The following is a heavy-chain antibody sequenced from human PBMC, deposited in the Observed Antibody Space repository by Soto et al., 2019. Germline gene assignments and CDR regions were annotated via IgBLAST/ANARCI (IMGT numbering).Heavy chain of an antibody. CDR2: INHSGSS. CDR1: GGSFSGYY. D-gene: IGHD1-26*01. Sequence: PSETLSLTCTVYGGSFSGYYWSWIRQPPGKGLEWIGHINHSGSSNYNPSLKSRVTISVDTSKNQFSLKLSSVTAADTAVYYCARGGRYSFSRKPFDFWGQGTLVTVSS. CDR3: ARGGRYSFSRKPFDF. J-gene: IGHJ4*02. V-gene: IGHV4-34*01.